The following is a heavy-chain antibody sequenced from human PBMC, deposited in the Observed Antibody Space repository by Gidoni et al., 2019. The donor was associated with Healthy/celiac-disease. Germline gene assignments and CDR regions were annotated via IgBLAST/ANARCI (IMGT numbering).Heavy chain of an antibody. CDR2: IYYRGST. D-gene: IGHD2-2*01. CDR1: GGSISSSSYY. V-gene: IGHV4-39*01. CDR3: ARHESQPKWFDP. J-gene: IGHJ5*02. Sequence: QVQLQESCPGLVKPSETLSLTCTVSGGSISSSSYYWGLIRPPPGKGLEWIGSIYYRGSTYYKPSLKSRVTISVDTSKNQFSLKLSSVTAADTAVYYCARHESQPKWFDPWGQGTLVTVSS.